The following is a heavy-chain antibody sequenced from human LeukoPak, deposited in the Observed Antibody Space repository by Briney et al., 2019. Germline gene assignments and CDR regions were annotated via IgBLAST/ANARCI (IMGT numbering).Heavy chain of an antibody. Sequence: ASVKVSCKASGYTFTSYYMHWVRQAPGQGLEWMGIINPSGGSTSYAQKFQGRVTITADKSTSTAYMELSSLRSEDTAVYYCASVGTAYSGSSTDYWGQGTLVTVSS. J-gene: IGHJ4*02. D-gene: IGHD1-26*01. V-gene: IGHV1-46*01. CDR2: INPSGGST. CDR1: GYTFTSYY. CDR3: ASVGTAYSGSSTDY.